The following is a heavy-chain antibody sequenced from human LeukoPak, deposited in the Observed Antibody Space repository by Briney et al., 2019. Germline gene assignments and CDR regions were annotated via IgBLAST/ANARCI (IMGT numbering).Heavy chain of an antibody. D-gene: IGHD5-12*01. Sequence: SSVKVSCKASGGTFSSYAISWVRQAPGQGLEWMGGIIPIFGTANYAQKFQGRVTITTDEYTSTAYMELSSLRSEDTAVYSCASEGYSGYDLIGILDYWGQGTLVTVSS. CDR3: ASEGYSGYDLIGILDY. J-gene: IGHJ4*02. CDR1: GGTFSSYA. CDR2: IIPIFGTA. V-gene: IGHV1-69*05.